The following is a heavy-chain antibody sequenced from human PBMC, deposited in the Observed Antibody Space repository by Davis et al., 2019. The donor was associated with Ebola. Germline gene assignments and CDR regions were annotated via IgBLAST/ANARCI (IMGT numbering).Heavy chain of an antibody. CDR3: ASIYYYYYGMDV. CDR2: IYSGSST. Sequence: ESLKISCAASGFTFSSYWMHWVRQAPGKGLEWVSVIYSGSSTYYADSVKGRFTISRDNSKNTLYLQMNSLRAEDTAVYYCASIYYYYYGMDVWGQGTTVTVSS. J-gene: IGHJ6*02. V-gene: IGHV3-66*01. CDR1: GFTFSSYW.